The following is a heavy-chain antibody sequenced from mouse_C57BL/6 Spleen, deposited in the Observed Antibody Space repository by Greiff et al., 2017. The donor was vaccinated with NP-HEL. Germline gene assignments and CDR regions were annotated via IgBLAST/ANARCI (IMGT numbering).Heavy chain of an antibody. D-gene: IGHD2-2*01. V-gene: IGHV1-54*01. Sequence: QVQLKQSGAELVRPGTSVKVSCKASGYAFTNYLIEWVKQRPGQGLEWIGVINPGSGGTNYNEKFKGKATLTADKSSSTAYMQLSSLTSEDSAVYFCARGVTTGYYFDYWGQGTTLTVSS. CDR2: INPGSGGT. CDR3: ARGVTTGYYFDY. J-gene: IGHJ2*01. CDR1: GYAFTNYL.